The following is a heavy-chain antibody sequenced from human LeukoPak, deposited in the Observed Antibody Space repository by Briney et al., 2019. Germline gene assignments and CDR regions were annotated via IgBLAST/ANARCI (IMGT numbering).Heavy chain of an antibody. D-gene: IGHD1-26*01. CDR2: IIPILGIA. Sequence: ASVKVSCKASGGTFSSYAISWVRQAPGQGLEWMGRIIPILGIANYAQKFQGRVTITADKSTSTAYMELSRLRSDDTAVYYCARSEWELLGSHRFDPWGQGTLVTVSS. CDR3: ARSEWELLGSHRFDP. V-gene: IGHV1-69*04. J-gene: IGHJ5*02. CDR1: GGTFSSYA.